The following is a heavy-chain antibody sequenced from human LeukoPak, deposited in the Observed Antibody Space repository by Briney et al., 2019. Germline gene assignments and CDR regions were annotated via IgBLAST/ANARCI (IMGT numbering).Heavy chain of an antibody. CDR2: IIPIFGTA. J-gene: IGHJ5*02. V-gene: IGHV1-69*05. Sequence: SVKVSCKASGGTFSSYAISWVRQAPGQGLEWMGGIIPIFGTANYAQKFQGRVTITTDESTSTAYMELSSLRSEDTAVYYCARHEDYRRPFDPWGQGTLVTVSS. CDR3: ARHEDYRRPFDP. CDR1: GGTFSSYA. D-gene: IGHD4-11*01.